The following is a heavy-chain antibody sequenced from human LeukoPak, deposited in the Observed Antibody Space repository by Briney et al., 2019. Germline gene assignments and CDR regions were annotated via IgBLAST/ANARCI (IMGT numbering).Heavy chain of an antibody. CDR3: AKSRGLLWFGDSDY. V-gene: IGHV3-23*01. CDR1: GFTFRSYA. D-gene: IGHD3-10*01. CDR2: ITASGETT. J-gene: IGHJ4*02. Sequence: GGSLRLSCAASGFTFRSYAMSWVRRAPGKGLDWVAIITASGETTFYGDSVKGRFTIARDNSKNTLFLEMTSLRVEDTARYYRAKSRGLLWFGDSDYWGQGAQVTVSS.